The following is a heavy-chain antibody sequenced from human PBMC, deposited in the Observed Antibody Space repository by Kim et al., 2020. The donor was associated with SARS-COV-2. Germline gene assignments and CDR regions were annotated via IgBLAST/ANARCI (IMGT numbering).Heavy chain of an antibody. J-gene: IGHJ6*02. CDR2: IGIAGDT. D-gene: IGHD3-9*01. CDR1: GFTFSSYD. V-gene: IGHV3-13*01. Sequence: GGSLRLSCAASGFTFSSYDMHWVRQVTGKGLEWVSAIGIAGDTYYPGSVKGRLTISRENAKNSLYLPMNSLRAGDTAVYYCARALLYYDNLKGSSGYYYGMHVWGQGTTVPVSS. CDR3: ARALLYYDNLKGSSGYYYGMHV.